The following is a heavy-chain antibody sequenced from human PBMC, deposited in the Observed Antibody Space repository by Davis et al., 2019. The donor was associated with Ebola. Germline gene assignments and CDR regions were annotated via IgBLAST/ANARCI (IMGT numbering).Heavy chain of an antibody. J-gene: IGHJ5*02. CDR3: VRTDIVLAVAATDKWFDP. Sequence: ASVKVSCKTSNYIFTSYGITWVRQAPGQGLEWMGWINANNGNTKFAQKFQGRVTMTIETSPSTGYMELRTLRSDDTAVYYCVRTDIVLAVAATDKWFDPWGQGTLVIVSS. CDR2: INANNGNT. CDR1: NYIFTSYG. V-gene: IGHV1-18*01. D-gene: IGHD2-15*01.